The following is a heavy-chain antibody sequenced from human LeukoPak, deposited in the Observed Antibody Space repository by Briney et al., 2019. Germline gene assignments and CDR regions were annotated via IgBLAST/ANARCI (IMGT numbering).Heavy chain of an antibody. CDR3: ARLCPPYYYDSSGYYSTDY. CDR2: IYTSGST. Sequence: SQTLSLTCTVSGGSISSGSYYWSWIRQPAGKGLEWIGRIYTSGSTNYNPSLKSRVTISVDTSKNQFPLKLSSVTAADTAVYYCARLCPPYYYDSSGYYSTDYWGQGTLVTVSS. V-gene: IGHV4-61*02. D-gene: IGHD3-22*01. J-gene: IGHJ4*02. CDR1: GGSISSGSYY.